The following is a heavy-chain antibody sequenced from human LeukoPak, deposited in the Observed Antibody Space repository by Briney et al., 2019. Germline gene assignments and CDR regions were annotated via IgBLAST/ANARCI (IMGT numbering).Heavy chain of an antibody. V-gene: IGHV1-46*01. Sequence: ASVKVSCKASGYTFTTYYMHWVRQAPGQGPEWMGRINPSVGSTSYAQKFQGRVTMTRDTSTSTAYMDLSSLRSEDTAVYYCVLDFWSGQHDAFDIWGQGTMVTVSS. D-gene: IGHD3-3*01. CDR1: GYTFTTYY. CDR2: INPSVGST. J-gene: IGHJ3*02. CDR3: VLDFWSGQHDAFDI.